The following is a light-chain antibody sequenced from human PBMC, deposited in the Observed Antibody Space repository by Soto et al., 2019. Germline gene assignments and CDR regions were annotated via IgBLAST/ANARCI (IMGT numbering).Light chain of an antibody. CDR1: SSDVGAYTS. J-gene: IGLJ1*01. CDR2: EVS. Sequence: SVLTQPASVSGSPGQSITIACTGTSSDVGAYTSVSWYQQHPGKAPKLMIYEVSNRPSGVSNRFSGSKSANTASLTISGLQADDEAHYYCTSYTSDNRNYVFGTGTKVT. CDR3: TSYTSDNRNYV. V-gene: IGLV2-14*01.